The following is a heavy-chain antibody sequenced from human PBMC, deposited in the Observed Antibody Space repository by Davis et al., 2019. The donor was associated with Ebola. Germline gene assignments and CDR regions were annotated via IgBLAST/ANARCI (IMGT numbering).Heavy chain of an antibody. Sequence: PGGSLRLSCAASGFTFSTYSMSWVRQAPGKALEWVSSISSDSDYIYYADSAKGRFTISRDNAKNSLFLQMNSLRAEDTAVYYCARDRPLDFFFGDYYGMDVWGQGTTVTVSS. CDR3: ARDRPLDFFFGDYYGMDV. V-gene: IGHV3-21*01. J-gene: IGHJ6*02. D-gene: IGHD3-16*01. CDR2: ISSDSDYI. CDR1: GFTFSTYS.